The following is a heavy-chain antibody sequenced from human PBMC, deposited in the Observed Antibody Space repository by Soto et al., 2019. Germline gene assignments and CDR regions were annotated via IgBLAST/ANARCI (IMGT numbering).Heavy chain of an antibody. CDR1: GGSISSYY. CDR3: ARERAYYYGSGSYSPVRYFHY. V-gene: IGHV4-59*01. J-gene: IGHJ4*02. CDR2: IYYSGST. D-gene: IGHD3-10*01. Sequence: QVQLQESGPGLVKPSETLSLTCTVSGGSISSYYWSWIRQPPGKGLEWIGYIYYSGSTNYNPSLKSRVTISVDTSKNQFSLKLSSVTAADTAVYCCARERAYYYGSGSYSPVRYFHYWGQGTLVTVSS.